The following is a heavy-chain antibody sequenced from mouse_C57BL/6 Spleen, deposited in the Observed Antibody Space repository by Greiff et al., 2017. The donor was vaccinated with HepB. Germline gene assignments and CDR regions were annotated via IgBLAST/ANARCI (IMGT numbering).Heavy chain of an antibody. V-gene: IGHV14-4*01. CDR2: IDPENGDT. CDR3: TTWDDYLSSSITSAMDY. Sequence: VQLQQSGAELVRPGASVKLSCTASGFNIKDDYMHWVKQRPEQGLEWIGWIDPENGDTEYASKFQGKATITADTSSNTAYLQLSSLTSEDTAVYYCTTWDDYLSSSITSAMDYWGQGTSVTVSS. D-gene: IGHD1-1*01. J-gene: IGHJ4*01. CDR1: GFNIKDDY.